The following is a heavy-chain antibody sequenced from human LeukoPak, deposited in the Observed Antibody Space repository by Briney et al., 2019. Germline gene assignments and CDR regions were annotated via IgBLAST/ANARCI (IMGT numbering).Heavy chain of an antibody. J-gene: IGHJ6*04. CDR1: GFTFSSYG. V-gene: IGHV3-30*18. CDR2: ISYDGSNE. CDR3: AKDKGPIAAAHYYYGMDV. Sequence: AGRSLRLSCAASGFTFSSYGMHWVRQAPGKGLEWVAVISYDGSNEYYADSVKGRFTISRDNSKNTLYLQMNSLRAEDTAVYYCAKDKGPIAAAHYYYGMDVWGKGTTVTVSS. D-gene: IGHD6-13*01.